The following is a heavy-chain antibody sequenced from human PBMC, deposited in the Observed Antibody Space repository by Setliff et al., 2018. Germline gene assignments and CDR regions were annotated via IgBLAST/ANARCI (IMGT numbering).Heavy chain of an antibody. Sequence: GGSLRLSCAASGVTVSDAWMGWVRQTPGEGLDWVGRIKSKTDGGPTDYAAPVKGRFTISRDNAKNTLYLQMNSLRAEDTAVYYCARGPWKHSAYYYYYYMDVWGKGTTVTVS. D-gene: IGHD1-1*01. CDR1: GVTVSDAW. CDR3: ARGPWKHSAYYYYYYMDV. J-gene: IGHJ6*03. CDR2: IKSKTDGGPT. V-gene: IGHV3-15*05.